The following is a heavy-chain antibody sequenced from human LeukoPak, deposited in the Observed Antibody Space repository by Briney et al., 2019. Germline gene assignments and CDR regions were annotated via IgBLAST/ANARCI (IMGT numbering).Heavy chain of an antibody. CDR2: IKQDGSEK. Sequence: PGGSLRLSCAASGFTFSSYWMSWVRQAPGKGLEWVANIKQDGSEKYYVDSVKGRFTISRDNAKNSLYLQMNSLRAEDTAVYYCARDPAAYYYDSSGYPHHWGQGTLVTVSS. V-gene: IGHV3-7*01. CDR1: GFTFSSYW. CDR3: ARDPAAYYYDSSGYPHH. J-gene: IGHJ5*02. D-gene: IGHD3-22*01.